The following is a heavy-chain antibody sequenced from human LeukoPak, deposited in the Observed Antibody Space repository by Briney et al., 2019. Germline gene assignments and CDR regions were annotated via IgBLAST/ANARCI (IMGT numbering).Heavy chain of an antibody. Sequence: GGSLRLSCAASGFTFSSYAMHWVRQAPGKGLEYVSAISSNGGSTYYANSVKGRFTISRDNSKNTLYLQMGSLRAEDMAVYYCARMVGSGWSPFDYWGQGTTVTVSS. D-gene: IGHD6-19*01. CDR3: ARMVGSGWSPFDY. J-gene: IGHJ4*03. CDR2: ISSNGGST. V-gene: IGHV3-64*01. CDR1: GFTFSSYA.